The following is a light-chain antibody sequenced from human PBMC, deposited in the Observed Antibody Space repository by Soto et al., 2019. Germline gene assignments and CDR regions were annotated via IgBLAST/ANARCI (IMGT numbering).Light chain of an antibody. J-gene: IGKJ1*01. CDR3: QQHSHWPPWT. CDR2: GAP. V-gene: IGKV3-11*01. CDR1: QSVRTF. Sequence: EIVLTQSPGTLSLSPGERATLSCRASQSVRTFVDWYQQKPGQAPRLLMFGAPNRATGIPARFSGSGSGTDFTLTISNLEPEDFAVYYCQQHSHWPPWTFGQGTKVDIK.